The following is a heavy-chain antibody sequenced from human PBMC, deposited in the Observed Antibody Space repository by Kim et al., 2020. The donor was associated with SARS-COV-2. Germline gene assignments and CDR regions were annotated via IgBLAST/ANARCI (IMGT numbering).Heavy chain of an antibody. CDR2: IGGSGGST. CDR1: GFTFSSYA. D-gene: IGHD3-22*01. J-gene: IGHJ4*02. CDR3: AKGYYYDSSGYYGPYYFDY. V-gene: IGHV3-23*01. Sequence: GGSLRLSCAASGFTFSSYAMSWVRQAPGKGLEWVSAIGGSGGSTYYADSVKGRFTISRDNSKNTLYLQMNSLRAEDTAVYYCAKGYYYDSSGYYGPYYFDYWGQGTLVTVSS.